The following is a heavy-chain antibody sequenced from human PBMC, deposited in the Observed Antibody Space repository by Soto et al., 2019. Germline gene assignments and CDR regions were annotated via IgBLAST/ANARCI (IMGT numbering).Heavy chain of an antibody. CDR2: IYYSGST. D-gene: IGHD2-2*01. Sequence: SETLSLTCTVSGGSISSSSYYWGWIRQPPGKGLEWIGSIYYSGSTYYNPSLKSRVTISVDTSKNQFSLKLSSVTAADTAVYYWGGSDFLVVPAPTFAYGGQGPRVPVSS. CDR1: GGSISSSSYY. V-gene: IGHV4-39*01. CDR3: GGSDFLVVPAPTFAY. J-gene: IGHJ4*02.